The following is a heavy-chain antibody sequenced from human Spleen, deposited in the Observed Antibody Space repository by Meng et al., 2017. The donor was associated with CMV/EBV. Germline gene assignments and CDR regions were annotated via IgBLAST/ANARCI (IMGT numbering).Heavy chain of an antibody. CDR1: GFTFSSYG. V-gene: IGHV3-30*02. Sequence: GGSLRLSCAASGFTFSSYGMHWVRQAPGKGLEWVAFIRYVGSNKYYADSVKGRFTISRDNSKNTLYLQMNSLRAEDTAVYYCARDDHDFSSGSGFDFWGQGILVTVSS. CDR2: IRYVGSNK. CDR3: ARDDHDFSSGSGFDF. D-gene: IGHD3-3*01. J-gene: IGHJ4*02.